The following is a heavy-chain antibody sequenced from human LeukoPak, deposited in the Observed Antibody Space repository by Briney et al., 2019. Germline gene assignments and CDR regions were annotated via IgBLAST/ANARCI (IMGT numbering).Heavy chain of an antibody. J-gene: IGHJ5*02. CDR3: VPGELSSSETT. V-gene: IGHV3-30*04. CDR2: ISYDGSNK. Sequence: GGSLRLSCAGSGFTFSSYAMHWVRQAPGKGLEGVAVISYDGSNKYYADSVKGRFTITRDNSKNPLYLQMNRLRADDTAVYYCVPGELSSSETTWGQGTLVTVSS. CDR1: GFTFSSYA. D-gene: IGHD3-16*02.